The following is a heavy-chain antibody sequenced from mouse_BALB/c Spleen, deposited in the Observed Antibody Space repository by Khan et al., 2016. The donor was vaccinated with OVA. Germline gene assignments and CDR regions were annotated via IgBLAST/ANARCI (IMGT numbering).Heavy chain of an antibody. V-gene: IGHV3-2*02. Sequence: VQLKESGPGLVKPSQSLSLTCTVTGYSITSDYAWNWIRQFPGNKLEWMGYISYSDRTSYNPSLKSRISITRDTSKNQFFLQLNSVTTEDTATYYCARSVTITTVVATDFDYWGQGTTLTVSS. CDR2: ISYSDRT. CDR3: ARSVTITTVVATDFDY. J-gene: IGHJ2*01. D-gene: IGHD1-1*01. CDR1: GYSITSDYA.